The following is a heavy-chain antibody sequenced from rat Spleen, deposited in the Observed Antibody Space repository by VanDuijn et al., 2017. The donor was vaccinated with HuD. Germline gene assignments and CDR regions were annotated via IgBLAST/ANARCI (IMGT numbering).Heavy chain of an antibody. Sequence: EVQLVESGGGLVQPGRSLKLSCAASGFTFSSFPMAWVRQAPQKGLEWVAYISSGGGGTYYPDSVKGRFTISRDNTKNTQYLQMDSLRSEDTATYYCTTSMDNSGYGVMDAWGQGASVTVSS. CDR1: GFTFSSFP. D-gene: IGHD4-3*01. CDR3: TTSMDNSGYGVMDA. CDR2: ISSGGGGT. J-gene: IGHJ4*01. V-gene: IGHV5-27*01.